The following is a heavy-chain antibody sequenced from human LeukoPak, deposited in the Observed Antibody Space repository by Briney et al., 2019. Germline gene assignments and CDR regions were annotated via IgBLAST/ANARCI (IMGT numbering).Heavy chain of an antibody. D-gene: IGHD2-2*01. Sequence: SETLSLTCTVSGVSISTTNYYWAWIRQPPGKGLEWIGRIYYDGSTYFNPSLKGRVTISVDTSKNHFSLKMTSVTAADTAVYYCAGIRYCSSTTCYGNWFDPWGQGTPVTVSS. CDR2: IYYDGST. CDR3: AGIRYCSSTTCYGNWFDP. V-gene: IGHV4-39*07. CDR1: GVSISTTNYY. J-gene: IGHJ5*02.